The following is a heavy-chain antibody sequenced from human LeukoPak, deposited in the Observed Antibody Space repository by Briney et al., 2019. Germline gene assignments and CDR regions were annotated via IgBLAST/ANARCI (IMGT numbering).Heavy chain of an antibody. Sequence: SETLSLTCTVSGGSISGYYWSWIRQPAGKGLEWIGRIYTSGSTNYNPSLKSRVTMSVDTSKNQFSLKLSSVTVADTAVYYCVRYIPARPGFDYWGQGTLVAVSS. V-gene: IGHV4-4*07. CDR1: GGSISGYY. CDR2: IYTSGST. D-gene: IGHD6-6*01. J-gene: IGHJ4*02. CDR3: VRYIPARPGFDY.